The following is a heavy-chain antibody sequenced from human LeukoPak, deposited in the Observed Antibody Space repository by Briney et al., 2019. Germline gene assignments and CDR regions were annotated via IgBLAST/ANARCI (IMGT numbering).Heavy chain of an antibody. D-gene: IGHD4-17*01. V-gene: IGHV3-23*01. J-gene: IGHJ6*04. CDR2: ISGSGGST. CDR1: GFTFSSYA. Sequence: PGGSLRLSCAASGFTFSSYAMSWVRQAPGKGLEWVSAISGSGGSTYYADSVKGRFTISRDNSKNTLYLQMNSLRAEDTAVYYCAKDLGRTVTTESGDVWGKGTTVTISS. CDR3: AKDLGRTVTTESGDV.